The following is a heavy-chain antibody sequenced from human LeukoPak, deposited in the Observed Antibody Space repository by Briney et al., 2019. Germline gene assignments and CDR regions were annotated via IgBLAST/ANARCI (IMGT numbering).Heavy chain of an antibody. V-gene: IGHV3-23*01. CDR2: ISDSGVNT. CDR3: AKTPITGSYRFDA. Sequence: GGSLRLSCAASGFTFSTYAMNWVRQPPGKGLEWVSRISDSGVNTYYADSVEGRFTISRDNSKNTVHLQMHSLRADDTAVYYCAKTPITGSYRFDAWGQGTLVTVS. J-gene: IGHJ4*02. CDR1: GFTFSTYA. D-gene: IGHD1-26*01.